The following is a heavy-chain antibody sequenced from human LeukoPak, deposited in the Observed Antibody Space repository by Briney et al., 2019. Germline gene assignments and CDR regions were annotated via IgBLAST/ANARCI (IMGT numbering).Heavy chain of an antibody. CDR1: GGSISSYY. CDR3: ARVTTVTTCVGCRGMDV. V-gene: IGHV4-59*01. CDR2: IYYSGST. Sequence: SETLSLTCTVSGGSISSYYWSWIRQPPGKGLEWIGYIYYSGSTNYNPSLRSRVTISVDTSKNQFSLKLSSVTAADTAVYYCARVTTVTTCVGCRGMDVWGKGTTVTVSS. J-gene: IGHJ6*04. D-gene: IGHD4-17*01.